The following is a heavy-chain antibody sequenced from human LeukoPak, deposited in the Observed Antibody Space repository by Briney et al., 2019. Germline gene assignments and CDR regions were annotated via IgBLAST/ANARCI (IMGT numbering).Heavy chain of an antibody. CDR1: GGSISNYY. D-gene: IGHD3-10*01. Sequence: SETLSLTCTVSGGSISNYYWSWIRQPPGKELEWIGYIYYSGSTNYNPSLKSRVTISVDTSKNQFSLKLSSVTAADTAVYYCARGKRITMVRGVPGPYYYYYYMDVWGKGTTVTVSS. V-gene: IGHV4-59*12. CDR3: ARGKRITMVRGVPGPYYYYYYMDV. CDR2: IYYSGST. J-gene: IGHJ6*03.